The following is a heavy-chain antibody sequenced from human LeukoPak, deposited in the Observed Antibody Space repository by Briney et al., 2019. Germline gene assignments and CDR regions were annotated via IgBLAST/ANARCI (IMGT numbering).Heavy chain of an antibody. Sequence: SETLSLTCTVSGGSISSYYWSWIRQPARKGLEWIGRIYTSGSTNYNPSLKSRVTMSVDTSKNQFSLKLSSVTAADTAVYYCARLPKSGSGRQEWFDPWGQGTLVTVSS. CDR1: GGSISSYY. V-gene: IGHV4-4*07. CDR3: ARLPKSGSGRQEWFDP. D-gene: IGHD3-10*01. J-gene: IGHJ5*02. CDR2: IYTSGST.